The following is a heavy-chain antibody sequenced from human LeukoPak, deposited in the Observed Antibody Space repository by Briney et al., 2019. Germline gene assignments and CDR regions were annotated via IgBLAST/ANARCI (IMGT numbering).Heavy chain of an antibody. D-gene: IGHD6-13*01. CDR2: ISYDGSNK. CDR3: ARDPNWGEQQLINWFDP. V-gene: IGHV3-30-3*01. CDR1: GFTFSSYA. J-gene: IGHJ5*02. Sequence: PGGSLRLSCAASGFTFSSYAMHWVRQAPGKGLEWVAVISYDGSNKYYADSVKGRFTISRDNAKNSLYLQMNSLRAEDTAVYYCARDPNWGEQQLINWFDPWGQGTLVTVST.